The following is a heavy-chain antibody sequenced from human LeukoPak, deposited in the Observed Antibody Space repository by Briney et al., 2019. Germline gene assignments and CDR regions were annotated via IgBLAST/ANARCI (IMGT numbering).Heavy chain of an antibody. CDR1: GYTFTGYY. V-gene: IGHV1-2*02. J-gene: IGHJ4*02. CDR2: INPNSGGT. CDR3: ARDRGIAAAGDY. Sequence: ASVKVSCTASGYTFTGYYMHWVRQAPGQGLEWMGWINPNSGGTNYAQKFQGRVTMTRDTSISTAYMELSRLRSDDTAVYYCARDRGIAAAGDYWGQGTLVTVSS. D-gene: IGHD6-13*01.